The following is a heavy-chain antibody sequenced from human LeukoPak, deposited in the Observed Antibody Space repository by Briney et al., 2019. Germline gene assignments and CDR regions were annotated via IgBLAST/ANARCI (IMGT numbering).Heavy chain of an antibody. J-gene: IGHJ4*02. CDR2: IYYSGST. CDR3: ARAGEGRVPCEY. CDR1: GDSISSYY. V-gene: IGHV4-59*01. D-gene: IGHD7-27*01. Sequence: SETLSLTCAVSGDSISSYYWSWLRQPPGKGLEWVGYIYYSGSTNYNPSLKSRVTISVQTSKNQFYMKLSYVTAADTAVYLCARAGEGRVPCEYRGQGTLVTVSS.